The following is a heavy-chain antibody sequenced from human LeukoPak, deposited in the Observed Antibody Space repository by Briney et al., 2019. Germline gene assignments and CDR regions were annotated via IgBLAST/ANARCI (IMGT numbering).Heavy chain of an antibody. D-gene: IGHD3-10*01. CDR2: IKQDGSEK. J-gene: IGHJ6*03. CDR3: ARAPGEGSVSYYYYYMDV. V-gene: IGHV3-7*01. Sequence: PGGSLRLSCAASGFTFSRYWMSWVRQAPGKGLEWVANIKQDGSEKYYVDSVKGRFTISRDNAKNSLYLQMNSLRAEDTAVYYCARAPGEGSVSYYYYYMDVWGKGTTVTVSS. CDR1: GFTFSRYW.